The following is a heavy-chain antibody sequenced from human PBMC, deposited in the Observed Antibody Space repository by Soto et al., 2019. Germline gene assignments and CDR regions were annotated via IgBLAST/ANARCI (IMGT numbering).Heavy chain of an antibody. Sequence: EVHLVESGGGLVQPGGSLRLSCEASGFIFNTYDMHWVRQSTGNGLEWVSGIGTLFDTYYTGSVRGRFTISRDNARSSVYLQMNNLRVDDTAVYYCARGRSNRFDSSPAPRFDPWGQGILVTVSS. CDR1: GFIFNTYD. CDR3: ARGRSNRFDSSPAPRFDP. V-gene: IGHV3-13*01. D-gene: IGHD2-21*01. J-gene: IGHJ5*02. CDR2: IGTLFDT.